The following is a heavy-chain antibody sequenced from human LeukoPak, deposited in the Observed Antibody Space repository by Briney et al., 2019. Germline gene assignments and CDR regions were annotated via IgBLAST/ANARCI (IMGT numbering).Heavy chain of an antibody. D-gene: IGHD6-13*01. J-gene: IGHJ4*02. V-gene: IGHV3-21*05. CDR1: GFTFSSDS. CDR2: ISSFSNFR. CDR3: ARPTIAAAGNFEY. Sequence: PGGSLRLSCAGSGFTFSSDSMNWVRQAPGKGLEWVSHISSFSNFRSYADSVKGRFTISRDNAKNSLYLQVNSLRAEDTAVYYCARPTIAAAGNFEYWGQGTLVTVSS.